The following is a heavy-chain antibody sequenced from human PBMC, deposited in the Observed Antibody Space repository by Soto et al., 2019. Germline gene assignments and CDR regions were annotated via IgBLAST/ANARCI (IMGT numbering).Heavy chain of an antibody. Sequence: GGSLRLSCAASGFTFSSYAMHWVRQAPGKGLEWVAIMSYDGNNQYYADSVKGRFTTSRDNSKNTMYLQMNSLRSEDTAVYYCARGEFLSYDDYWGQGTLVTVSS. V-gene: IGHV3-30*03. CDR3: ARGEFLSYDDY. CDR2: MSYDGNNQ. CDR1: GFTFSSYA. J-gene: IGHJ4*02. D-gene: IGHD3-16*01.